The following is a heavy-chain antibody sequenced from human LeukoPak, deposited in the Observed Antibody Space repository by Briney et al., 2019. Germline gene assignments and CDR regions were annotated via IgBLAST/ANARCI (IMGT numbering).Heavy chain of an antibody. V-gene: IGHV3-21*01. CDR3: ARAHPSRDFWSGYDFADY. CDR1: GFTFSSYS. J-gene: IGHJ4*02. CDR2: ISSSSSYI. D-gene: IGHD3-3*01. Sequence: MAGGSVRLSCAASGFTFSSYSMNWVRQAPGKGLGWVSSISSSSSYIYYADSVKGRFTISRDNAKNSLYLQMNSLRAEDTAVYYCARAHPSRDFWSGYDFADYWGQGTLVTVSS.